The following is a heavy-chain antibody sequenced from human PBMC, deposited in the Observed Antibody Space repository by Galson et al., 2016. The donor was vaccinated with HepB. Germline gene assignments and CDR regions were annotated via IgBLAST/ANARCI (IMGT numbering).Heavy chain of an antibody. V-gene: IGHV3-7*03. CDR2: INPNGGDT. Sequence: SLRLSCAASGFDFGHYWMSWARQAPGEGLEWVANINPNGGDTYYVASVRGRFVISRDNAKNVLVLQMTTLRGEDTALYYCARWGVTAGLDNWGQGTTVTVSS. D-gene: IGHD3-16*01. J-gene: IGHJ6*02. CDR3: ARWGVTAGLDN. CDR1: GFDFGHYW.